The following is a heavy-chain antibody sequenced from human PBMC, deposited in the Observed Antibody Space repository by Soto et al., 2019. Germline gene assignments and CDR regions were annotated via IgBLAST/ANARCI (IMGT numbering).Heavy chain of an antibody. CDR1: GFTFDDYA. J-gene: IGHJ3*02. Sequence: EVQLVESGGGLVQPGRSLRLSCAASGFTFDDYAMHWVRQAPGKGLEWVSGISWNSGSIGYADSVKGRFTISRDNAKNSLYLQMNSLRAEDTALDYCAKDKGRILHAFDIWGQGTMVTVSS. V-gene: IGHV3-9*01. CDR2: ISWNSGSI. CDR3: AKDKGRILHAFDI.